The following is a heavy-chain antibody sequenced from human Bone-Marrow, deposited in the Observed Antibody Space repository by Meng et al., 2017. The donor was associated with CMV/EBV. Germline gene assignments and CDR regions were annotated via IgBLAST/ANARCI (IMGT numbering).Heavy chain of an antibody. CDR1: GLTFSSYS. J-gene: IGHJ4*02. D-gene: IGHD2-2*01. Sequence: GSLSLTCTASGLTFSSYSMNWVRQAPGKGLEWVSSISISSSDIYYADSVKGRFTISRDNAKNSLYLQMNGMRAEDKAVDYCAGGMVGVPAAIYPTLDYWGQGTLVTVSS. V-gene: IGHV3-21*01. CDR2: ISISSSDI. CDR3: AGGMVGVPAAIYPTLDY.